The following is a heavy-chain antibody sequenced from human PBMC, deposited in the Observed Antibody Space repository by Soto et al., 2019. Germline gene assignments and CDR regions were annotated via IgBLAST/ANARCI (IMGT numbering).Heavy chain of an antibody. V-gene: IGHV4-31*03. CDR2: IYHSGST. J-gene: IGHJ2*01. D-gene: IGHD2-2*02. Sequence: QVQLQESGPGLVKPSQTLSLTCIVSGGSISTTGYYWSWIRQYPGKGLEWIGYIYHSGSTDYNPSLRSRVTMSVDTSKNHHSLKVNSVTAADTAVYYCANTLRGYYTSTSCHNGDFDFWGRGTLVTVSS. CDR3: ANTLRGYYTSTSCHNGDFDF. CDR1: GGSISTTGYY.